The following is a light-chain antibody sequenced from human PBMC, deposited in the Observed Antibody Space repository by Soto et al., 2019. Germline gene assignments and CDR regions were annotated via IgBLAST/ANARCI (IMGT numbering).Light chain of an antibody. CDR1: ESIGNY. CDR3: QWRSDWPPRLT. V-gene: IGKV3-11*01. Sequence: EVVLTQSPATLSLSPGERATLSCRASESIGNYFALYQQTFGQAPKLLIHDASHRAIGITGRFRGDGSGTDFTLTISSLEPEDFAVYNCQWRSDWPPRLTFGGGTKVEIK. J-gene: IGKJ4*01. CDR2: DAS.